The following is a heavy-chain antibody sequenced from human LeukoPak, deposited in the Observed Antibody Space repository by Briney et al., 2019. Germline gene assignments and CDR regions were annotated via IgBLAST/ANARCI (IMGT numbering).Heavy chain of an antibody. J-gene: IGHJ6*02. D-gene: IGHD3-16*01. Sequence: PGGSLRLSCAASGFTFSDYWMSWVRQAPGKGLEWVANINQDGSEKYYVASVTGRFTISRDNAKNSLYLQMNSLRVEDTAVYYCARRLYYYYEMDVWGQGATVTVSS. CDR3: ARRLYYYYEMDV. CDR2: INQDGSEK. CDR1: GFTFSDYW. V-gene: IGHV3-7*01.